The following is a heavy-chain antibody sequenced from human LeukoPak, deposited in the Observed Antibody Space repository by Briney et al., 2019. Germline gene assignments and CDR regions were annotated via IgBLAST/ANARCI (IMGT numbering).Heavy chain of an antibody. V-gene: IGHV3-23*01. D-gene: IGHD6-6*01. CDR3: AKTTEYSSSFDY. Sequence: GGSLRLSCAASGFTFSSHAMSWVRQAPGKGLEWVSAISGSGGSTYYAASVKGRFTISRDNSKNTLYLQMNSLRAEDTAVYYCAKTTEYSSSFDYWGQGTLVTASS. CDR1: GFTFSSHA. CDR2: ISGSGGST. J-gene: IGHJ4*02.